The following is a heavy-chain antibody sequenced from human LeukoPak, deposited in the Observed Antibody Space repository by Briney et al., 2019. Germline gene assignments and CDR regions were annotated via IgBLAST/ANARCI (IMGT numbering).Heavy chain of an antibody. CDR1: GGSTSSSSYY. D-gene: IGHD2-21*01. CDR2: IYYSGST. J-gene: IGHJ4*02. CDR3: ACGPFDY. Sequence: SETLSLTCTVSGGSTSSSSYYWGWIRQPPGKGLEWIGGIYYSGSTYYNPSLKSRVTISVDTSKNQFSLKLSSVTAADTAVYYCACGPFDYWGQGTLVTVSS. V-gene: IGHV4-39*01.